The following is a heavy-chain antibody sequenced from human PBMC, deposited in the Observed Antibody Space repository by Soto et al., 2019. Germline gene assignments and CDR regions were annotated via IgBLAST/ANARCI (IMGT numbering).Heavy chain of an antibody. D-gene: IGHD3-22*01. Sequence: QVQLVQSGAEVKKPGSSVKVSCKTSGGTFSAYPFNWVRQAPGQGLEWMGRIIPILDITDYSQNFQGRVTITADKSTNTAYMDLTSLRSEDTAMYSCAKGADSSGSESAFDLWGQGTLITVSS. CDR3: AKGADSSGSESAFDL. CDR1: GGTFSAYP. CDR2: IIPILDIT. J-gene: IGHJ3*01. V-gene: IGHV1-69*02.